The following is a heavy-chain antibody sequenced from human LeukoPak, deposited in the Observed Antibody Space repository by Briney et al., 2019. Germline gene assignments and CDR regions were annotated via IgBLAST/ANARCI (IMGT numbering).Heavy chain of an antibody. CDR2: IYPGDSDT. V-gene: IGHV5-51*01. Sequence: GESLKISCKGPGYSFTSYWIGWVRQVPGKGLEWMGIIYPGDSDTRYSPSVQGQVTISADKSISTAYLQWSSLKASDTAMYYCARHGYGYCSSTSCYKYMDVWGKGTTVTVSS. CDR1: GYSFTSYW. CDR3: ARHGYGYCSSTSCYKYMDV. D-gene: IGHD2-2*02. J-gene: IGHJ6*03.